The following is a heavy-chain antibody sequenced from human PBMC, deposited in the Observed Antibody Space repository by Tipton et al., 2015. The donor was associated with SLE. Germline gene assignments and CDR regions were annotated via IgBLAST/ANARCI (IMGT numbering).Heavy chain of an antibody. CDR2: INHSGST. V-gene: IGHV4-34*01. CDR1: GFTFGDYA. Sequence: LRLSCTASGFTFGDYAMSWFRQAPGKGLEWIGEINHSGSTNYNPSLKSRVTISVDTSKNQFSLKLSSVTAADTAVYYCARAPGIAVPFDYWGQGTLVTVSS. D-gene: IGHD6-19*01. CDR3: ARAPGIAVPFDY. J-gene: IGHJ4*02.